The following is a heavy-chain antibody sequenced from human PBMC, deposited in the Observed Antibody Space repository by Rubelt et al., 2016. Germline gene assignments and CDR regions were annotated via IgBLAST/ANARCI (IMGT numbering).Heavy chain of an antibody. CDR1: GFTLNNYW. Sequence: GFTLNNYWMHWVRQAPGKGLEWVSYISSSSSAIHYADSVKGRFTISRDNSKNTLYLQMNSLRAEDTAVYYCAKGRRGYYDSSGYYYRRFDYWGQGTLVTVSS. CDR3: AKGRRGYYDSSGYYYRRFDY. CDR2: ISSSSSAI. D-gene: IGHD3-22*01. J-gene: IGHJ4*02. V-gene: IGHV3-48*01.